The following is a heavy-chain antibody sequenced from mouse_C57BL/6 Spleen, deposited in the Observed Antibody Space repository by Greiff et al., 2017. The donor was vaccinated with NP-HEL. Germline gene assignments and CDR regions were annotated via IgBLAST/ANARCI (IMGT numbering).Heavy chain of an antibody. CDR1: GYTFTSYW. D-gene: IGHD2-3*01. J-gene: IGHJ2*01. CDR2: IYPSDSET. CDR3: ARSGNDGYLYYFDY. Sequence: QVHVKQPGAELVRPGSSVKLSCKASGYTFTSYWMDWVKQRPGQGLEWIGNIYPSDSETHYNQKFKDKATLTVDKSSSTAYMQLSSLTSEDSAVYYCARSGNDGYLYYFDYWGQGTTLTVSS. V-gene: IGHV1-61*01.